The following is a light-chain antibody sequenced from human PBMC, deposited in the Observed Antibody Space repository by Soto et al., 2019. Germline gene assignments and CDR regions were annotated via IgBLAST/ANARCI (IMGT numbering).Light chain of an antibody. CDR3: SSYTSNTTPFV. CDR1: NSDVGNYIY. Sequence: QSGLTQPASVSGSPGQSITISCTGTNSDVGNYIYVSWYQQRPGKGPKLMIYEVSNRPSGVSNRFSGSKSGNTASLTISGLQAEDEADYYCSSYTSNTTPFVFGTGTKVTVL. V-gene: IGLV2-14*01. CDR2: EVS. J-gene: IGLJ1*01.